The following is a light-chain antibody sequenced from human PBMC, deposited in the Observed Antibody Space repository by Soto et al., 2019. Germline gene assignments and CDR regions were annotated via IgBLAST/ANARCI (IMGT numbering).Light chain of an antibody. J-gene: IGKJ3*01. CDR2: DAS. Sequence: MTESPFTLSRSIGDRFTITCRASQTISSWLAWYQRKPGQAPSLLIYDASKSHFGVPSRFSGSGSGTDFTFTISSLQPEDNATYYCQQYENRPYTFGPGTKVDIK. CDR1: QTISSW. CDR3: QQYENRPYT. V-gene: IGKV1-5*01.